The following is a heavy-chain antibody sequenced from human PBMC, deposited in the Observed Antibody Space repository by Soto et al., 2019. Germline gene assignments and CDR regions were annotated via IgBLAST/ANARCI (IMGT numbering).Heavy chain of an antibody. J-gene: IGHJ3*02. V-gene: IGHV4-31*02. CDR3: ARLDIVVVPAVHKNAFDI. Sequence: NPSETLSLTCTVSGGSISSGGYYWSWIRQHPGKGLEWIGYIYYSGSTYYNPSLKSRVTISVDTSKNQFSLKLSSVTAADTAVYYCARLDIVVVPAVHKNAFDIWGQGTLVTVSS. CDR2: IYYSGST. CDR1: GGSISSGGYY. D-gene: IGHD2-2*03.